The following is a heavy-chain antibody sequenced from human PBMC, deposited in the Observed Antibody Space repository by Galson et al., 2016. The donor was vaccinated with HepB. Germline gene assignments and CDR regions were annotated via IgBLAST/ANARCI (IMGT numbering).Heavy chain of an antibody. V-gene: IGHV4-59*01. CDR2: ICDGSST. Sequence: LSLTCTVSGASINNECWSWIRQSPGKGLEWIGYICDGSSTNYIPSLKSRVTLSLDTSRNQFSVTLRSVTAADTAVYYCASHTSGNWHLDSWGQGTLVTVSS. D-gene: IGHD4-23*01. CDR3: ASHTSGNWHLDS. CDR1: GASINNEC. J-gene: IGHJ4*02.